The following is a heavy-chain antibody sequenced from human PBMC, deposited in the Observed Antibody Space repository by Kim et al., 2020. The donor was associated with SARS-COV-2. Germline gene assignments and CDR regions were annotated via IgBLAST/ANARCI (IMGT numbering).Heavy chain of an antibody. J-gene: IGHJ4*02. CDR1: GYTFTSYD. CDR3: ARGETLDF. Sequence: ASVKVSCKASGYTFTSYDITWVRQAAGQGLEWMGWISPKTGKTAYAQKFQGRVIMTRNAAINIVNMELSSLRSDDTAVYYCARGETLDFWGQGTLVSVSS. CDR2: ISPKTGKT. V-gene: IGHV1-8*01.